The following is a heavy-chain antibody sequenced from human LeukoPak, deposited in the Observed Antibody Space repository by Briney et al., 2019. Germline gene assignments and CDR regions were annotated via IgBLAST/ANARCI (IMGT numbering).Heavy chain of an antibody. D-gene: IGHD4-23*01. CDR1: GFTFSSYE. J-gene: IGHJ6*03. CDR2: ISSSGSTI. V-gene: IGHV3-48*03. CDR3: ARVGGNSALGHYYYYYMDV. Sequence: PGGSLRLSCAASGFTFSSYEMNWVRQAPGKGLEWVSYISSSGSTIYYADSVKGRFTISRDNAKNSLYLQMNSLRAEDTAVYYCARVGGNSALGHYYYYYMDVWGKGTTVTISS.